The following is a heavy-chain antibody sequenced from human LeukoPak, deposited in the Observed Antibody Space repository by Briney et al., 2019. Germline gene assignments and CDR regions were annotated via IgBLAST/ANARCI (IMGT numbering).Heavy chain of an antibody. CDR2: IYYSEST. Sequence: PSETLSLTCTVSGGSMSSGGYYCSWLRQHPGKGLEWIAYIYYSESTYYNPSLKSRVTRSVDTSKNQFSLKLSSVTAADTAVYYCAAPLWFREGYYMDVWGKGTTVTVSS. D-gene: IGHD3-10*01. V-gene: IGHV4-31*03. J-gene: IGHJ6*03. CDR3: AAPLWFREGYYMDV. CDR1: GGSMSSGGYY.